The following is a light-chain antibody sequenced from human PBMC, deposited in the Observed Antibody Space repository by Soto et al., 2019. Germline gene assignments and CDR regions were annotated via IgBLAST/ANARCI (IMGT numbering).Light chain of an antibody. CDR1: SSDVGGYNY. V-gene: IGLV2-8*01. CDR2: EVN. CDR3: SSYAGSSNV. J-gene: IGLJ1*01. Sequence: QSALTQPPSASGSPGQSVAISCTGTSSDVGGYNYVSWYQQHPGKAPKLMIYEVNKRPSGVPDRFSGSKSGNTAYLTVSGLNAEDEDDSYCSSYAGSSNVFGTGTKVTV.